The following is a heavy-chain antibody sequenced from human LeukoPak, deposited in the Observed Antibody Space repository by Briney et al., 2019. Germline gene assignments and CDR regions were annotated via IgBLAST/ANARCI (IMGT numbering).Heavy chain of an antibody. J-gene: IGHJ5*02. CDR2: ISSSGSTI. Sequence: GGSLRLSCAASGFTFSSYEMNWVRQAPGKGLEWVSYISSSGSTIYYADSVKGRFTISRDNAKNSLYLQMNSLRAEDTAVCYCARGGVVTMVRGVGGIDPWGQGTLVTVSS. CDR1: GFTFSSYE. D-gene: IGHD3-10*01. V-gene: IGHV3-48*03. CDR3: ARGGVVTMVRGVGGIDP.